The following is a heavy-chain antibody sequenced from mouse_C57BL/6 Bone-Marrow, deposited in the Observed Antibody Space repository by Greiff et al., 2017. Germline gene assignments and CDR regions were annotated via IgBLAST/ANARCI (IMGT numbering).Heavy chain of an antibody. D-gene: IGHD2-5*01. CDR2: IRNKANGYTT. CDR1: GFTFTDYY. CDR3: ARYYYSNFFDY. J-gene: IGHJ2*01. Sequence: EVQGVESGGGLVQPGGSLSLSCAASGFTFTDYYMSWVRQPPGKALEWLGFIRNKANGYTTEYSASVKGRFTISRDNSQSILYLQMNALRAEDSATYYCARYYYSNFFDYWGQGTTLTVSS. V-gene: IGHV7-3*01.